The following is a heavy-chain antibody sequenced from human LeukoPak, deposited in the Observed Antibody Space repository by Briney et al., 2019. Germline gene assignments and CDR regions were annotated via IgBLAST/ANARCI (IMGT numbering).Heavy chain of an antibody. CDR3: AKRMGPSIAATDLDY. CDR2: ISGTGGNT. V-gene: IGHV3-23*01. Sequence: GGSLRLSCAVSGFSFSNYAMSWVRQFPGKGLEWVSGISGTGGNTYYADSVKGRFTISRDNSKNTLYRQMNSLRVEDTAVYYCAKRMGPSIAATDLDYWGQGTLVTVSS. CDR1: GFSFSNYA. D-gene: IGHD6-13*01. J-gene: IGHJ4*02.